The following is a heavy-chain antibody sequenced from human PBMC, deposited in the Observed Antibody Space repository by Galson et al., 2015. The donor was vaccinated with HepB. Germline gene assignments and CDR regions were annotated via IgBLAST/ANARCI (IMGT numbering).Heavy chain of an antibody. D-gene: IGHD3-16*02. CDR3: ASGRDDYVWGSYRFPALFDY. J-gene: IGHJ4*02. Sequence: SVKVSCKASGYTFTSYHMHWVRQAPGQGLEWMGIINPSGGSTSYAQKFQGRVTMTRDTSTSTVYMELSSLRSEDTAVYYCASGRDDYVWGSYRFPALFDYWGQGTLVTVSS. CDR2: INPSGGST. V-gene: IGHV1-46*01. CDR1: GYTFTSYH.